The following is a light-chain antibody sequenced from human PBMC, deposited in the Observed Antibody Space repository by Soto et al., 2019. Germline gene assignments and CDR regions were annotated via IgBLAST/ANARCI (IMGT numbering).Light chain of an antibody. CDR2: GAS. Sequence: EIVLTQSPGTLSLSPGERATLSCRASQSVSSSYLAWYQQKPGQAPRLLIYGASSRATGIPDRFSGSGSGTDFTLTISRLEPEDFEVYYCQQYGSSPRLTFGGGTKVDIK. J-gene: IGKJ4*01. CDR1: QSVSSSY. CDR3: QQYGSSPRLT. V-gene: IGKV3-20*01.